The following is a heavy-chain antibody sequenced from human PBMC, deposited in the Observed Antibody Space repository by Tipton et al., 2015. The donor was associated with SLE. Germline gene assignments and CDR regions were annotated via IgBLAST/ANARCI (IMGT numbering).Heavy chain of an antibody. CDR3: ARAAGGDYYYMDV. CDR1: GYTFTYYC. Sequence: QVQLVQSGAEVKKPGASVRVSCKTTGYTFTYYCIHWVRQAPGQGLEWMARINPSGGSTTYAQKFQGRVTMTRDTSTSTVSMELSSLRSEDTAVYYCARAAGGDYYYMDVWGKGTTVTVSS. J-gene: IGHJ6*03. D-gene: IGHD2-15*01. CDR2: INPSGGST. V-gene: IGHV1-46*01.